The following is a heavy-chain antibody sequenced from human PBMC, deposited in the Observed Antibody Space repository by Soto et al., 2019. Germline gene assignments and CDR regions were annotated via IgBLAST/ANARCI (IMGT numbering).Heavy chain of an antibody. CDR2: ISSSGGST. D-gene: IGHD3-22*01. CDR1: GFTFSSYA. Sequence: HPGGSLRLSCAASGFTFSSYAMSWVRQAPGKGLEWVSAISSSGGSTYYADSVKGRFTISRDNSKNTLYLQMNSLRAEDTAVYYCAKDPYYDSSGFYAFDIWGQGTMVTVSS. J-gene: IGHJ3*02. V-gene: IGHV3-23*01. CDR3: AKDPYYDSSGFYAFDI.